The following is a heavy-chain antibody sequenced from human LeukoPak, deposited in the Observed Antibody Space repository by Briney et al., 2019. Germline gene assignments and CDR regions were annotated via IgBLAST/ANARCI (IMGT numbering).Heavy chain of an antibody. CDR1: GFTFSSYA. CDR3: ARDQIPWVYGSGRSPGY. J-gene: IGHJ4*02. V-gene: IGHV3-23*01. CDR2: ISGSGGST. Sequence: GGSLRLSCAASGFTFSSYAMSWVRQAPGKGLEWVSAISGSGGSTYYADSVKGRFTISRDNSKNTLYLQMNSLRAEDTAVYYCARDQIPWVYGSGRSPGYWGQGTLVTVSS. D-gene: IGHD3-10*01.